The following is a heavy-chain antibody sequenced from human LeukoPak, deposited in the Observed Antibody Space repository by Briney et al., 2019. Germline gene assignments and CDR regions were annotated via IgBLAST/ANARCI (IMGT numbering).Heavy chain of an antibody. V-gene: IGHV1-3*03. Sequence: ASVKVSCKASGYTFTSYAMHWVRQAPGQRLEWMGWINAGNGNTKYSQEFQGRVTITRDTSASTAYMELSSLRSEDMAVYYCARGPEYYDSSGYYGWFDPWGQGTLVTVSS. CDR2: INAGNGNT. CDR1: GYTFTSYA. D-gene: IGHD3-22*01. CDR3: ARGPEYYDSSGYYGWFDP. J-gene: IGHJ5*02.